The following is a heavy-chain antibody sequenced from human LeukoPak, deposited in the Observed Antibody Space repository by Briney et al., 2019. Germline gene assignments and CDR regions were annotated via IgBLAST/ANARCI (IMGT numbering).Heavy chain of an antibody. V-gene: IGHV1-46*01. D-gene: IGHD3-10*01. CDR2: INPSGGST. J-gene: IGHJ6*02. CDR3: AVPAYYYGSGSSRYYYYGMDV. CDR1: GYTFTSYY. Sequence: ASVKVSCKASGYTFTSYYMHWVRQAPGQGLEWMGIINPSGGSTSYAQKFQGRVTITADESTSTAYMELSSLRSEDTAVYYCAVPAYYYGSGSSRYYYYGMDVWGQGTTVTVSS.